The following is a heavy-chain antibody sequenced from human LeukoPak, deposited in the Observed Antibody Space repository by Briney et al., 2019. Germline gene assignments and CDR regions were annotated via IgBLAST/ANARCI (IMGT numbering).Heavy chain of an antibody. CDR2: ISAYNGNT. CDR3: ARDYGDPPQFDP. Sequence: GALVEVCCKASGYTVTSSGISWVRQAPGQGLEWMGWISAYNGNTNYAQKLQGRVTMTTDTSTSTAYMELRSLRSDDTAVYYCARDYGDPPQFDPWGQGTLVTVSS. J-gene: IGHJ5*02. V-gene: IGHV1-18*01. D-gene: IGHD4-17*01. CDR1: GYTVTSSG.